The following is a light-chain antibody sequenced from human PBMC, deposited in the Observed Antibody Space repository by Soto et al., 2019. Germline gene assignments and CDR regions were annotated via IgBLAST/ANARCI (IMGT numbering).Light chain of an antibody. J-gene: IGLJ2*01. CDR2: VNS. V-gene: IGLV1-40*01. CDR1: SSNIGAGFD. CDR3: QSYDNSLSGSGV. Sequence: QSVLTQPPPVSGAPGQRVTISCTGSSSNIGAGFDVHWYQQLPGTAPKLLIYVNSNRPSGVPDRFSGSKSGTSASLAITGLQAEDEADYYCQSYDNSLSGSGVFGGGTKLTVL.